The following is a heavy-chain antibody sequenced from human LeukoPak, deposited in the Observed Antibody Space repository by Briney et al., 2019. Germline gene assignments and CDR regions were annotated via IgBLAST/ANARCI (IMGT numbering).Heavy chain of an antibody. Sequence: QPGRSLRLSCAASGVTFSTFAMHWVRQPPGKGLEWVAVMSSDGVSKYYGDSVRGRFTVSRDTSKNTLFLQMDSLRVEETAIYYCARALSTGQQLAISDYWGQGTLVTVSS. D-gene: IGHD6-13*01. CDR3: ARALSTGQQLAISDY. J-gene: IGHJ4*02. CDR2: MSSDGVSK. CDR1: GVTFSTFA. V-gene: IGHV3-30-3*01.